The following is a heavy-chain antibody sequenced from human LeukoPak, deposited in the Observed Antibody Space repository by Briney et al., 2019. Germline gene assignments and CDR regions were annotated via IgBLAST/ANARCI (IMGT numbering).Heavy chain of an antibody. CDR3: ARTTWSEGVLQQWYFGY. Sequence: GGSLRLSCAASGFTFSTYWMSWVRQAPGKGLEWVANINQGGSATYYMNSVKGRFTIARDNAKNSLYLQMNSLEAEDTAVYHCARTTWSEGVLQQWYFGYWGQGTLVTVSS. V-gene: IGHV3-7*01. CDR2: INQGGSAT. CDR1: GFTFSTYW. D-gene: IGHD6-13*01. J-gene: IGHJ4*02.